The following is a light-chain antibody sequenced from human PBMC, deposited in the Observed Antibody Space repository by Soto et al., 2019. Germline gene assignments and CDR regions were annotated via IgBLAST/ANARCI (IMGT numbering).Light chain of an antibody. CDR2: DAS. CDR3: QHYNSDPWT. Sequence: DIEMTQSPSTLSASVGDRVTITCRASQTIRRWLAWYQQRPGKAPKVLIYDASTLESGVPARFSGSGSETEFTLTISSLPPEDSATYYCQHYNSDPWTFGQGTKVDIK. CDR1: QTIRRW. J-gene: IGKJ1*01. V-gene: IGKV1-5*01.